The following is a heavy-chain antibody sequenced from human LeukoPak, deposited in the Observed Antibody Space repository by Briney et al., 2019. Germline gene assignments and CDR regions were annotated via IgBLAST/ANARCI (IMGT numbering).Heavy chain of an antibody. CDR2: ISTGGRTI. J-gene: IGHJ4*02. D-gene: IGHD6-19*01. Sequence: GGSLRLSCAASEFSISSYEMNWVRQGPGKGLEWVSYISTGGRTIYDADSVKGRFTISRDNAKNSLYLQMNSLRAEDTAVYYCARPGIAVAGEFFDYWGQGTLVTVSS. V-gene: IGHV3-48*03. CDR3: ARPGIAVAGEFFDY. CDR1: EFSISSYE.